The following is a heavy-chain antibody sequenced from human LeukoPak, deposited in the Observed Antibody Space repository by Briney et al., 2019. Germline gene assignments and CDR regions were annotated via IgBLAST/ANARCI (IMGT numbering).Heavy chain of an antibody. Sequence: SETLSLTCTVSGGSISGYSWSWIRQPPGKGPEWIGNIHYSGSTNYNPSLMSRVTISVDRSKSHFSLNLTSVTAADTAVYYCARRQTSSSSIYFDYWGQGTLVTVSS. CDR2: IHYSGST. CDR3: ARRQTSSSSIYFDY. J-gene: IGHJ4*02. D-gene: IGHD6-6*01. V-gene: IGHV4-59*01. CDR1: GGSISGYS.